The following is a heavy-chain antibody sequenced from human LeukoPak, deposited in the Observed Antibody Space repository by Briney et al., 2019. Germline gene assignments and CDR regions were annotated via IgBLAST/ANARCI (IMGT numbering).Heavy chain of an antibody. Sequence: SETLSLTCTVSGGSISSSSYYWGWIRQPPGKGLEWMGSIYYSGSTYYNPSLKSRVTISVDTSKNQFSLKLSSVTAADTAVYYCARGETGYSSSWYFDYWGQGTLVTVSS. CDR1: GGSISSSSYY. CDR2: IYYSGST. V-gene: IGHV4-39*07. D-gene: IGHD6-13*01. J-gene: IGHJ4*02. CDR3: ARGETGYSSSWYFDY.